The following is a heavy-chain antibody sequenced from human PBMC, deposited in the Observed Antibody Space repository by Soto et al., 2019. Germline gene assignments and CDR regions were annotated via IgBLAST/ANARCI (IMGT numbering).Heavy chain of an antibody. V-gene: IGHV1-46*01. Sequence: ASVKVSFKACGYTFTSYYMHWLRQAPGQGLEWMGIINPSGGSTSYAQKFQGRVTMTRDTSTSTVYMELSSLRSEDTAVYYCARGVTIFGVVLYYFDYWGQGTLVTVSS. CDR1: GYTFTSYY. J-gene: IGHJ4*02. CDR3: ARGVTIFGVVLYYFDY. CDR2: INPSGGST. D-gene: IGHD3-3*01.